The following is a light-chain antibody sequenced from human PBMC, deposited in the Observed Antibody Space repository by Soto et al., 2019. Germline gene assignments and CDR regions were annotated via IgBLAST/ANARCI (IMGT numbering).Light chain of an antibody. CDR1: EPFNSPY. J-gene: IGKJ4*01. CDR3: QQYGSPLT. V-gene: IGKV3-20*01. Sequence: VLTQSPATLSLSPGERATLSCTTNEPFNSPYLGWYQQKPGQAPRLLIYGASNRATGIPDRFSGSGSGADFTIIISRLEPEDFAVYYCQQYGSPLTFGGGTKLEI. CDR2: GAS.